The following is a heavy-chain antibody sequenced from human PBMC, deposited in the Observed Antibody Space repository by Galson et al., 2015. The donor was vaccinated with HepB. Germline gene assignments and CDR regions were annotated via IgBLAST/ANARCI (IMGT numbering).Heavy chain of an antibody. CDR2: INWNGGST. CDR3: ARVRFYGDLNWFDP. V-gene: IGHV3-20*01. D-gene: IGHD4-17*01. J-gene: IGHJ5*02. CDR1: GFTFDDYG. Sequence: SLRLSCAASGFTFDDYGMSWVRQAPGKGLEWVSGINWNGGSTGYADSVKGRFTISRDNAKNSLYLQMNSLRAEDTALYHCARVRFYGDLNWFDPWGQGTLVTVSS.